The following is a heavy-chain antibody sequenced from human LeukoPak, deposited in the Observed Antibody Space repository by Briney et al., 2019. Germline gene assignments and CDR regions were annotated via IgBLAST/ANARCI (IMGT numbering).Heavy chain of an antibody. CDR3: ARARPRTGNDY. D-gene: IGHD3-10*01. Sequence: PGRSLRLSCAASGFTFSSYAMHWVRQAPGKGLEWVAVISYDGSNKYYADSVKGRFTISRDNSKNTLYLQMNSLRAEDTAVYYCARARPRTGNDYWGQGTLVTVSS. CDR1: GFTFSSYA. CDR2: ISYDGSNK. V-gene: IGHV3-30-3*01. J-gene: IGHJ4*02.